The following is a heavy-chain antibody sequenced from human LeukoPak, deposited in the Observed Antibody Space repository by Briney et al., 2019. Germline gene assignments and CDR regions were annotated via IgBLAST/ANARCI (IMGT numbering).Heavy chain of an antibody. CDR2: INPSGGST. V-gene: IGHV1-46*01. Sequence: GASVKVSCKSSGYTFTSYYMHWVRQAPGQGLDWMGIINPSGGSTSYAQKFQGRVTMTRDTSTSTVYMALSSLRSEDTAVYYCARDGVLYYDTLGAFDIWGQGTMVTVSS. CDR3: ARDGVLYYDTLGAFDI. J-gene: IGHJ3*02. CDR1: GYTFTSYY. D-gene: IGHD3-22*01.